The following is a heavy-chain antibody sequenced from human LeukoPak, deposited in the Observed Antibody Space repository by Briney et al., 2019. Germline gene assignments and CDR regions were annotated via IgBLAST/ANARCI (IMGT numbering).Heavy chain of an antibody. CDR1: SGSFSAYY. V-gene: IGHV4-34*01. D-gene: IGHD1-20*01. CDR3: ARELIGTTTFDS. Sequence: XETLSLTCAVYSGSFSAYYWSWIRQPPGKGLEWIGEINHMGSTKYNPSLKSRVTISVDTSKNQLSLNLRSVTAADTAVYYCARELIGTTTFDSWGQGTLVTVSS. J-gene: IGHJ4*02. CDR2: INHMGST.